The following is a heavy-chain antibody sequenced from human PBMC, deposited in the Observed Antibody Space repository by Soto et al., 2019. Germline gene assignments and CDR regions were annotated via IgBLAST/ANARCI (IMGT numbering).Heavy chain of an antibody. CDR3: AHSPASYYDFWSGYYYYYGMDV. CDR2: IYWDDDK. Sequence: SGPTREPTQTLTLTCTFSGFSLSTSGVGVGWIRQPPGKALEWLALIYWDDDKRYSPSLKSRLTITKDTSKNQVVLTMTNMDPVDTATYYCAHSPASYYDFWSGYYYYYGMDVWGQGTTVTVSS. CDR1: GFSLSTSGVG. V-gene: IGHV2-5*02. D-gene: IGHD3-3*01. J-gene: IGHJ6*02.